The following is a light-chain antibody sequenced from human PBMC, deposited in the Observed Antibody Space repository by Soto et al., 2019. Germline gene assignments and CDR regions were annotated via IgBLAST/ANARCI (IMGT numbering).Light chain of an antibody. J-gene: IGKJ2*01. CDR3: QQHSNWYT. Sequence: EIVLTQSPATLSLSPGERATLSCRASQSVSSYLAWYQQKPGQAPRLLMSDASNRATGVPARFSGSGSGTYFTLTISSLAPEDFAVYYCQQHSNWYTFGQGTKLEIK. V-gene: IGKV3-11*01. CDR1: QSVSSY. CDR2: DAS.